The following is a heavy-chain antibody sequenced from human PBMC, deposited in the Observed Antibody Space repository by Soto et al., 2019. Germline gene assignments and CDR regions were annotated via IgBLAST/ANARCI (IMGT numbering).Heavy chain of an antibody. Sequence: GSLRLSCAASGFTFSSYGMHWVRQAPGKGLEWVAVIWYDGSNKYYADSVKGRFTISRDNSKNTLYLQMNSLRAEDTAVYYCARVPPHGYGDFSRELDYWGQGTLVTVSS. CDR2: IWYDGSNK. D-gene: IGHD4-17*01. CDR3: ARVPPHGYGDFSRELDY. J-gene: IGHJ4*02. CDR1: GFTFSSYG. V-gene: IGHV3-33*01.